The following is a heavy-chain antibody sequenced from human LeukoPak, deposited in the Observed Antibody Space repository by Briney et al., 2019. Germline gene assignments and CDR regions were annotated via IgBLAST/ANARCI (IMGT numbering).Heavy chain of an antibody. V-gene: IGHV1-8*01. CDR2: MNPNSGNT. Sequence: RASVKVSCKASGYTFTSYDINWVRQATGQGLERMGWMNPNSGNTGYAQKFQGRVTMTRNTSISTAYMELSSLRSEDTAVYYCARVGGFRYGSGSSLGYWGQGTLVTVSS. CDR3: ARVGGFRYGSGSSLGY. CDR1: GYTFTSYD. J-gene: IGHJ4*02. D-gene: IGHD3-10*01.